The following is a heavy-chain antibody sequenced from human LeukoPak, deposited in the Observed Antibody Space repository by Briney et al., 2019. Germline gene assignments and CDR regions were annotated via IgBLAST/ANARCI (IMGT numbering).Heavy chain of an antibody. J-gene: IGHJ5*02. V-gene: IGHV3-23*01. CDR2: ISGSGGST. CDR3: AKDLMIAVAGLTGWFDP. D-gene: IGHD6-19*01. Sequence: GGSLRLSCAASGFTFSGYAMSWVRQAPGKGLEWVSAISGSGGSTYYADSVKGRFTISRDNSKNTLYLQMNSLRAEDTAVYYCAKDLMIAVAGLTGWFDPWGQGTLVTVSS. CDR1: GFTFSGYA.